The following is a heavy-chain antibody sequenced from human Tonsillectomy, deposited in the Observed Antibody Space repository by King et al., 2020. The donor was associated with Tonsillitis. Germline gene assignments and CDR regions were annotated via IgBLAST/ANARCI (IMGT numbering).Heavy chain of an antibody. D-gene: IGHD6-19*01. J-gene: IGHJ4*02. CDR2: IDSGDTT. CDR1: GFTVSSDY. Sequence: VQLVESGGGLIQPGGSLRLSCAASGFTVSSDYMSWVRQATGKGLEWVSVIDSGDTTYYADSVKGRFTISRDNSKNTLYLQMNSLRAEDTAVYYCARHKAGRLSYFDYWGQGTLVTVSS. V-gene: IGHV3-53*01. CDR3: ARHKAGRLSYFDY.